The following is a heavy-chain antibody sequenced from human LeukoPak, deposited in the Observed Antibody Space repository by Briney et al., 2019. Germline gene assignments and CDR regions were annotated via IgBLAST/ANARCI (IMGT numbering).Heavy chain of an antibody. CDR2: ISKGGSNE. D-gene: IGHD5-24*01. V-gene: IGHV3-30*04. J-gene: IGHJ4*02. Sequence: GGSLRLSCAASGFTFSSYGLHWVRQAPGKGLECVAVISKGGSNEHYADPGKGRFTISRDNSKNTLYLQMNSLRTEDTVVYYCVRDRGDGYNQIDYWGQGTLVTVSS. CDR1: GFTFSSYG. CDR3: VRDRGDGYNQIDY.